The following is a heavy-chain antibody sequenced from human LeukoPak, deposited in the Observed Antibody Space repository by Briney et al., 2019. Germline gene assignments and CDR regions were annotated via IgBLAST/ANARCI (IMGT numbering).Heavy chain of an antibody. CDR1: GGTFSSYT. CDR2: IIPILGIA. Sequence: SVKVSCKASGGTFSSYTISWVRQAPGQGLEWMGRIIPILGIANYAQKFQGRVTTTADKSTSTAYMELSSLRSEDTAVYYCASALTYYYDSSGYFGGYWGQGTLVTVSS. CDR3: ASALTYYYDSSGYFGGY. J-gene: IGHJ4*02. V-gene: IGHV1-69*02. D-gene: IGHD3-22*01.